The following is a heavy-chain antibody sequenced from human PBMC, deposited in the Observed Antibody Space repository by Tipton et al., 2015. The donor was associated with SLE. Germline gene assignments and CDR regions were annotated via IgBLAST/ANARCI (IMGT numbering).Heavy chain of an antibody. CDR1: GYSISSGYY. V-gene: IGHV4-38-2*01. CDR3: ARSRGSGYGYYFDY. D-gene: IGHD3-22*01. CDR2: IYHSGST. J-gene: IGHJ4*02. Sequence: TLSLTCAVSGYSISSGYYWGWIRQPPGKGLEWIGSIYHSGSTYYNPSLKSRVTISVDTSKNQFSLKLSSVTAADTAVYYCARSRGSGYGYYFDYWGQGTLVTVSS.